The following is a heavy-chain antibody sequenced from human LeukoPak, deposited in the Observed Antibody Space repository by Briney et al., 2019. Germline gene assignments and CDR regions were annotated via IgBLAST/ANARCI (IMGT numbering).Heavy chain of an antibody. V-gene: IGHV4-31*03. D-gene: IGHD3-9*01. J-gene: IGHJ6*02. Sequence: SETLSLTCTVSGGSISSGGYYWSWIRQHPGKGLEWIGYIYYSGSTYYNPSLKSRATISVDTSKNQFSLKLSSVTAADTAVYYCARGIAWYYDILTGYPACYYGMDVWGQGTTVTVSS. CDR2: IYYSGST. CDR1: GGSISSGGYY. CDR3: ARGIAWYYDILTGYPACYYGMDV.